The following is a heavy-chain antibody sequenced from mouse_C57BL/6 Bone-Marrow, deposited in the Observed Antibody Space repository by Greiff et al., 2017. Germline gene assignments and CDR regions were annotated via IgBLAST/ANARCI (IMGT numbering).Heavy chain of an antibody. V-gene: IGHV1-19*01. Sequence: VQLKESGPVLVKPGASVKMSCKASGYTFTDYYMNWVKQSHGKSLEWIGVINPYNGGTSYNQKFKGKATLTVDKSSSTAYMELNSLTSEDSAVXYCARRGGKYARDYWGQGTSVTVSS. CDR2: INPYNGGT. J-gene: IGHJ4*01. D-gene: IGHD1-1*01. CDR1: GYTFTDYY. CDR3: ARRGGKYARDY.